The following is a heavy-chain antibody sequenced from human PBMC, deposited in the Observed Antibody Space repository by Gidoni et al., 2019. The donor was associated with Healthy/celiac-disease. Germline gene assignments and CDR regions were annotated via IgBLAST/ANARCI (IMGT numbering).Heavy chain of an antibody. CDR3: TRALDYYDSSGPTGGFDY. CDR2: IRSKAYGGTT. J-gene: IGHJ4*02. CDR1: GFTFGDYA. Sequence: EVQLVESGGGLVEPGRSLRLSCTASGFTFGDYAMSWVRQAPGKGLGWVGFIRSKAYGGTTEYAASVKGRFTISRDDSKSIAYLQMNSLKPEDTAVYYCTRALDYYDSSGPTGGFDYWGQGTLVTVSS. D-gene: IGHD3-22*01. V-gene: IGHV3-49*04.